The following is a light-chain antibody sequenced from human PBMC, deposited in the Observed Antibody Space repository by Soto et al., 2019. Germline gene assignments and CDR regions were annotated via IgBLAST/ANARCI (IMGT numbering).Light chain of an antibody. CDR2: GAS. V-gene: IGKV3-15*01. J-gene: IGKJ1*01. CDR1: QSVSSN. Sequence: EIVVTQARATRCVSPGERATLSCRASQSVSSNLAWFQQKPGQAPRLLIYGASTSDTGISARFTGSGSRTEFTLTISSLQPDDFATYYCQQYNSWTFGQGTMVDIK. CDR3: QQYNSWT.